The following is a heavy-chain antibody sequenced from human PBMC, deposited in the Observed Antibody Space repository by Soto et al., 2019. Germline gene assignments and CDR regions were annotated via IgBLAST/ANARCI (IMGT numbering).Heavy chain of an antibody. D-gene: IGHD6-13*01. J-gene: IGHJ5*02. CDR2: IKSKTDGGTT. V-gene: IGHV3-15*07. CDR1: GFTFSNAW. CDR3: TTDLMAAAGSKS. Sequence: GGSLRLSCAASGFTFSNAWMNWVRQAPGKGLEWVGRIKSKTDGGTTDYATAVKGRFTISRGDSKNTLYLQMNSLKTEDTAVYYCTTDLMAAAGSKSWGQGTLVTVSS.